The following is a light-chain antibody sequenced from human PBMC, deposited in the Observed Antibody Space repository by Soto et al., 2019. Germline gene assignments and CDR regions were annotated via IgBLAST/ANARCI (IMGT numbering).Light chain of an antibody. CDR2: EVS. CDR1: SSDVGGYNY. V-gene: IGLV2-8*01. CDR3: SSYAGSKYG. J-gene: IGLJ1*01. Sequence: QSALTQPPSASGSPGQSVTISCTGTSSDVGGYNYVSWYQQHPGKAPKLMIYEVSKRPSGVPDRFSGSKSGNTASLTVSGLQAEDEADYYCSSYAGSKYGFRTGTKLTVL.